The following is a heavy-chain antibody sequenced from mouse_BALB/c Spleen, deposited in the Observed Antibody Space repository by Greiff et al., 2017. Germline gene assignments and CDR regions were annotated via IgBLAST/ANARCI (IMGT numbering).Heavy chain of an antibody. V-gene: IGHV2-9*02. J-gene: IGHJ3*01. CDR2: IWTGGST. CDR1: GFSLTSYG. D-gene: IGHD1-1*01. CDR3: ARAGSNAFAY. Sequence: QVQLQESGPGLVAPSQSLSITCTASGFSLTSYGVHWVRQPPGKGLEWLGVIWTGGSTNYNSALMSRLSISKDNSKSQVFLKMNRLQTDDTAMYCCARAGSNAFAYWGQGTLVTVSA.